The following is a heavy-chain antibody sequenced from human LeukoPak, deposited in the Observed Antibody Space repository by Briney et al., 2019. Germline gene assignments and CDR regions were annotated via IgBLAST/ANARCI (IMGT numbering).Heavy chain of an antibody. Sequence: SETLSLTCAVYGGSFSGYYWSWIRQPPGKGLEWIGEINHSGSTNYNPSLKSRVTISVDTSKNQFSLKLSSVTAADTAVYCCARPLHYVWGSYRYTGPHGMDVWGKGTTVTVSS. J-gene: IGHJ6*04. CDR3: ARPLHYVWGSYRYTGPHGMDV. CDR2: INHSGST. CDR1: GGSFSGYY. D-gene: IGHD3-16*02. V-gene: IGHV4-34*01.